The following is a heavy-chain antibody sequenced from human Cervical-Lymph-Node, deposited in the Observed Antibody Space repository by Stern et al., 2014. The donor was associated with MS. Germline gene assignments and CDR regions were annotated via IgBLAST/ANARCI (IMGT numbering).Heavy chain of an antibody. J-gene: IGHJ4*02. CDR1: GDTFTDNH. CDR2: TDPNNGDT. V-gene: IGHV1-2*02. D-gene: IGHD7-27*01. CDR3: ARENWVFIY. Sequence: VQLVESGAEEKKPGASVKVSCKTSGDTFTDNHMHWVRQAPGQGLEWMARTDPNNGDTKYAKKFQGRITMTTDASINTAYMELTRLTSDDTAIYYCARENWVFIYWGQGTLVTVSS.